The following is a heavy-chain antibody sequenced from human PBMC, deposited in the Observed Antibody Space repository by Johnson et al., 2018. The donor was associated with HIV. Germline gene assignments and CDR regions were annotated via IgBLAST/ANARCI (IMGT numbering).Heavy chain of an antibody. J-gene: IGHJ3*02. CDR1: GFTFDDYA. Sequence: VLLVESGGGLVQPGRSLRLSCAASGFTFDDYAMHWVRQAPGKGLEWVSGISWNSGSIGYADSVKGRFTISRDNAKNSLYLQMNSLRAEDTALYYCAKGRRGAIFGVARSAFDIWGQGTMVTVSS. CDR3: AKGRRGAIFGVARSAFDI. V-gene: IGHV3-9*01. D-gene: IGHD3-3*01. CDR2: ISWNSGSI.